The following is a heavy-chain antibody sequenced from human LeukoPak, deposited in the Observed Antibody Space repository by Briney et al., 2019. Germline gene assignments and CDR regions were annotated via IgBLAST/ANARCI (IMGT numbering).Heavy chain of an antibody. Sequence: GGSLRLSCAASGLTFSSYGMHWVRQAPGKGLEWVAFIRYDGSNKYYADSVKGRFTISRDNSKNTLYLQMNSLRAEDTAVYYCAKIKVLLWFGELTPSGGFDYWGQGTLVTVSS. CDR2: IRYDGSNK. CDR1: GLTFSSYG. V-gene: IGHV3-30*02. CDR3: AKIKVLLWFGELTPSGGFDY. D-gene: IGHD3-10*01. J-gene: IGHJ4*02.